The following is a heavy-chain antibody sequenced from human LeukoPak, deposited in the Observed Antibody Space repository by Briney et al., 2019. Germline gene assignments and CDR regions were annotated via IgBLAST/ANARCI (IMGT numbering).Heavy chain of an antibody. CDR2: INSDGSST. V-gene: IGHV3-74*01. J-gene: IGHJ4*02. CDR1: EFTYSSYR. CDR3: ARDTNYFWSGYSKLPDY. Sequence: ASLILSRAPSEFTYSSYRMHCLRQAPGKRLVWVSRINSDGSSTSYADSVKGRFTISRDNAKNTLYLQMNSLRAEYTAVYYCARDTNYFWSGYSKLPDYWGQGPLVTVSS. D-gene: IGHD3-3*01.